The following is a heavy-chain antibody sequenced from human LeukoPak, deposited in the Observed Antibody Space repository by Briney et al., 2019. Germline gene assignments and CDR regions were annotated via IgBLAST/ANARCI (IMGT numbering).Heavy chain of an antibody. CDR2: ITGSGVST. J-gene: IGHJ2*01. D-gene: IGHD2-21*02. CDR3: AKAPRGDQYWYFDL. V-gene: IGHV3-23*01. CDR1: GFTFSSYA. Sequence: GGSLRLSCAASGFTFSSYAMSWVRQAPGKGLEWVSAITGSGVSTFYADSVKGRFTISRDNSKNTLYLQMNSLRAEDTAVYYCAKAPRGDQYWYFDLWGRGTLVTVSS.